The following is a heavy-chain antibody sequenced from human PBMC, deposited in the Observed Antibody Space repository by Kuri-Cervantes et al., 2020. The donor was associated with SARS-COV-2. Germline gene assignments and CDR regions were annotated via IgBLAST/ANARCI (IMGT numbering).Heavy chain of an antibody. V-gene: IGHV4-39*01. CDR2: KYYREST. CDR3: ARLVPYYDFWSGSYYFDY. CDR1: GGSINSGIYC. J-gene: IGHJ4*02. Sequence: CTFSGGSINSGIYCWSWIRQLPGQCLEWIGCKYYRESTYYNPSLRSRVTISVDTSKNQFSLKLSSVTAADTAVYYCARLVPYYDFWSGSYYFDYWGQGTLVTVSS. D-gene: IGHD3-3*01.